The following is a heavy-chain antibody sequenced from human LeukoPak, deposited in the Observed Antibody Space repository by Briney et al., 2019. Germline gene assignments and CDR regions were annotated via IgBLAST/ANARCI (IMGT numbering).Heavy chain of an antibody. J-gene: IGHJ4*02. CDR3: SSQPAVLDLDC. D-gene: IGHD2/OR15-2a*01. V-gene: IGHV3-7*01. CDR1: GFAFRSYW. CDR2: IRPDGSGK. Sequence: PGGSLRLSCAASGFAFRSYWMTWVRQAPGKGLEWVANIRPDGSGKNYVDSVMGRFTISRDNANNALFLQMKGLRVEDTAVYYCSSQPAVLDLDCWGQGALVTVSS.